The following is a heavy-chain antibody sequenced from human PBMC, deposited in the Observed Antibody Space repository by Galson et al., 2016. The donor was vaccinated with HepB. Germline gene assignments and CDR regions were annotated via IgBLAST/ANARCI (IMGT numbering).Heavy chain of an antibody. V-gene: IGHV3-30-3*01. CDR2: ISKTGDTT. CDR3: ARDFKLGAPDYMDV. CDR1: GFTFSDWD. J-gene: IGHJ6*03. Sequence: SLRLPCAASGFTFSDWDLRWVRQAPGKGLDWVAVISKTGDTTFYGDSVKGRFTISRDNSKNTVDLQIHSLRSEDAAVYFCARDFKLGAPDYMDVWGKGTTVTVS. D-gene: IGHD1-26*01.